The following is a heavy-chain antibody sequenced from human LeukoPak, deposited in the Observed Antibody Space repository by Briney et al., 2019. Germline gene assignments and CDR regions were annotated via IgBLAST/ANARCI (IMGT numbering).Heavy chain of an antibody. D-gene: IGHD6-13*01. CDR2: IKQDGSEK. Sequence: GGSLRLSCAASGFTFSSYWMSWVRQAPGKGLEWVANIKQDGSEKNSVDSVKGRFTISRDNAKNSLYLQMNSLRVEDTAMYYCARGGSSWDFAFDIWGQGTMVTVSS. J-gene: IGHJ3*02. CDR1: GFTFSSYW. CDR3: ARGGSSWDFAFDI. V-gene: IGHV3-7*01.